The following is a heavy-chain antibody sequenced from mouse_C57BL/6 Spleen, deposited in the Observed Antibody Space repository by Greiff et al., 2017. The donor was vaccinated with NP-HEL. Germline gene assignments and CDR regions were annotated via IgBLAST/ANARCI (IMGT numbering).Heavy chain of an antibody. CDR2: INPYNGDT. CDR3: ARGSNHEDWFAY. V-gene: IGHV1-20*01. CDR1: GYSFTGYF. Sequence: VQLKQSGPELVKPGDSVKISCKASGYSFTGYFMNWVMQSHGKSLEWIGRINPYNGDTFYNQKFKGKATLTVDKSSSTAHMELRSLTSEDSAVYYCARGSNHEDWFAYWGQGTLVTVSA. J-gene: IGHJ3*01. D-gene: IGHD2-5*01.